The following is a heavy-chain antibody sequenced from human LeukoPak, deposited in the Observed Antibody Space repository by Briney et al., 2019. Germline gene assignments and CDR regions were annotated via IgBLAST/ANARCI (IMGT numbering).Heavy chain of an antibody. V-gene: IGHV3-21*01. CDR2: ISSTSTYI. Sequence: GGSLRLSCAASEFPFSSYTINWVRQAPGKGLEWVSSISSTSTYISYADSVKGRFTISRDNAKNSLYLQMNSLRAEDTAVYYCARGGGNFDYWGQGTLVTVSS. J-gene: IGHJ4*02. CDR1: EFPFSSYT. D-gene: IGHD2-15*01. CDR3: ARGGGNFDY.